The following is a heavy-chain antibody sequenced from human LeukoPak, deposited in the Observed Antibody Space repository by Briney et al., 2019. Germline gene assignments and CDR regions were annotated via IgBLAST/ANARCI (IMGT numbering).Heavy chain of an antibody. CDR3: ARVKPNYYDSSAYGTFDI. CDR1: GGTFSSYA. J-gene: IGHJ3*02. Sequence: SVKVSCKASGGTFSSYAISWVRQAPGQGLEWMGGIIPIFGTANYAQKFQGRVTMTRDTSTSTVYMELSSLRSEDTAVYYCARVKPNYYDSSAYGTFDIWGQGTMVTVSS. D-gene: IGHD3-22*01. V-gene: IGHV1-69*05. CDR2: IIPIFGTA.